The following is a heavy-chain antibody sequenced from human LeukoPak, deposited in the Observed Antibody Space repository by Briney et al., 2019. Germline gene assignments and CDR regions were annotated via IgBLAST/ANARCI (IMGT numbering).Heavy chain of an antibody. Sequence: GGSLRLSCTASGFTFGDYAMSWFRQAPGKGLEWVGFIRSKAYGGTTEYAASVKGRFTISRDDSKSIAYLQMNSLKTEGTAVYYCTRDKKGGYDYGDYRFDYWGQGTLVTVSS. CDR1: GFTFGDYA. CDR2: IRSKAYGGTT. V-gene: IGHV3-49*03. D-gene: IGHD4-17*01. CDR3: TRDKKGGYDYGDYRFDY. J-gene: IGHJ4*02.